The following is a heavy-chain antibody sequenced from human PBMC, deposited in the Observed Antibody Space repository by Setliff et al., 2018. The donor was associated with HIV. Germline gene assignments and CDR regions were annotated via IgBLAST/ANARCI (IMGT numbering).Heavy chain of an antibody. D-gene: IGHD3-3*01. J-gene: IGHJ4*02. Sequence: GASVKVSCKTFGYYFNIDYMHWVRQAPGQGLEWMGIISPFDDNTNYAQKLQGRVTMTTDASTSTAYMDVRSLRSDDTAVYYCARDRGRVVPSTFDYWGQGTLVTVSS. CDR2: ISPFDDNT. CDR3: ARDRGRVVPSTFDY. CDR1: GYYFNIDY. V-gene: IGHV1-46*02.